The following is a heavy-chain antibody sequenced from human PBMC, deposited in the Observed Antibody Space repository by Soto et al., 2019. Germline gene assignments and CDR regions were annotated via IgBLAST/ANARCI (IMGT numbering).Heavy chain of an antibody. J-gene: IGHJ4*02. Sequence: ASVKVSCKASGYTFTSYAMHWVRQAPGQRLEWMGWINAGNGNTKYSQKFQGRVTITRDTSASTAYMELSSLRSEDTAVYYCARDPIYNWNIHPVFDYWGQGTLVTVSA. V-gene: IGHV1-3*01. CDR3: ARDPIYNWNIHPVFDY. D-gene: IGHD1-20*01. CDR1: GYTFTSYA. CDR2: INAGNGNT.